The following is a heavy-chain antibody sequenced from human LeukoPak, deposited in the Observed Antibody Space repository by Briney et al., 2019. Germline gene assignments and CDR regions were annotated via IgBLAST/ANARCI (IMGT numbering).Heavy chain of an antibody. CDR1: GYSFTSYW. D-gene: IGHD1-1*01. Sequence: GESLKISCKGSGYSFTSYWIGWVRQMPGKGLEWMGIIYPGDSDTRYSPSFQGQVTISADKSISTAYLQWSSLKASDTAMYYCARNGPTGKIYYYYGMDVWGQGTTVTVSS. J-gene: IGHJ6*02. V-gene: IGHV5-51*01. CDR3: ARNGPTGKIYYYYGMDV. CDR2: IYPGDSDT.